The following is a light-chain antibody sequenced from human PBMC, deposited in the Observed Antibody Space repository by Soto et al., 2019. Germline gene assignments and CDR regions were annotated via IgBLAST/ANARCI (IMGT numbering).Light chain of an antibody. J-gene: IGKJ1*01. CDR1: QNISTY. V-gene: IGKV3-11*01. CDR3: QQRTNSSPWT. CDR2: GVS. Sequence: EIVLTQSPATLSLSPGEGASLSCRASQNISTYLAWYQQRPGQVPRLLIYGVSKRAPAIPPRFSGSGSGTDFTLSVSGLETEDFAPYYCQQRTNSSPWTFGQGTRVELK.